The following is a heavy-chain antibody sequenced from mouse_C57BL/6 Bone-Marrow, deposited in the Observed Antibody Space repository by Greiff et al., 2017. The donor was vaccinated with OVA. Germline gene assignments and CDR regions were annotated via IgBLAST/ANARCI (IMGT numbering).Heavy chain of an antibody. Sequence: EVMLVESGGGLVQPGGSMKLSCVASGFTFSNYWMNWVRQSPEKGLEWVAQIRLKSDNYATHYAESVKGRFTISRDDSKSSVYLQMNNLRAEDTGIYYCTGFIYDGPFDYGGQGTTLTVSS. CDR3: TGFIYDGPFDY. CDR2: IRLKSDNYAT. CDR1: GFTFSNYW. V-gene: IGHV6-3*01. D-gene: IGHD2-3*01. J-gene: IGHJ2*01.